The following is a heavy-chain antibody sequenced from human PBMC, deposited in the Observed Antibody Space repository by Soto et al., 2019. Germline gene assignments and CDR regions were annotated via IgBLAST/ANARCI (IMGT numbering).Heavy chain of an antibody. D-gene: IGHD3-3*01. Sequence: GGSLRLSCAASGFTFSSYWMSWVRQAPGKGLEWVANIKQDGSEKYYVDSVKGRFTISRDNAKNSLYLQMNSLRAEDTAVYYCASYDFWSGYYTFDYWGQGTLVTVSS. CDR2: IKQDGSEK. CDR1: GFTFSSYW. J-gene: IGHJ4*02. V-gene: IGHV3-7*01. CDR3: ASYDFWSGYYTFDY.